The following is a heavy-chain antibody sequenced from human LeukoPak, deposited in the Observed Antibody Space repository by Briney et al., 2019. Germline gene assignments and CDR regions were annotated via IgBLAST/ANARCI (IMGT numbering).Heavy chain of an antibody. V-gene: IGHV3-30-3*01. CDR2: ISYNGNYK. Sequence: PGSSLRLSCAASGFTFSNFAMHWVRHAPGKGLEWVAVISYNGNYKYYADSVKGRFTISRDSSKNTLYVRMNNLRAEDTAVYFCARGANPQSYDYWSGPEFQYWGQGTQVTVSS. D-gene: IGHD3-3*01. CDR3: ARGANPQSYDYWSGPEFQY. J-gene: IGHJ1*01. CDR1: GFTFSNFA.